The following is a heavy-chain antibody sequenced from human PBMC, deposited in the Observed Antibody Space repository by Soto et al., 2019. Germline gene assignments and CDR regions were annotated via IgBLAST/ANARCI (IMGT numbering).Heavy chain of an antibody. J-gene: IGHJ3*02. CDR1: GYTFTSYD. CDR2: MNPNNDDT. V-gene: IGHV1-8*01. CDR3: ATYGTAAAGAAFHI. D-gene: IGHD6-13*01. Sequence: ASVKVSCKASGYTFTSYDINWVRQATGQGLEWMGWMNPNNDDTGYAQKFQGRVTLTRNTSIGTAYMELSSLTSEDTAVYYCATYGTAAAGAAFHIWGQGTMVTVSS.